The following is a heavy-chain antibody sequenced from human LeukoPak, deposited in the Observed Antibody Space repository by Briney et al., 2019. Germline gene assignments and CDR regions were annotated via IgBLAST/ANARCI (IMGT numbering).Heavy chain of an antibody. J-gene: IGHJ4*02. CDR2: IRSSGSTI. CDR1: GFTFSNYN. Sequence: RGSLRLSCAASGFTFSNYNMNWVRQAPGKGLEWVSYIRSSGSTIYYADSVKGRFTVSRDNAKNSLYLQMNSLRAEDTAVYYCARDHDSSGYYYYWGQGTLVTVSS. V-gene: IGHV3-48*01. D-gene: IGHD3-22*01. CDR3: ARDHDSSGYYYY.